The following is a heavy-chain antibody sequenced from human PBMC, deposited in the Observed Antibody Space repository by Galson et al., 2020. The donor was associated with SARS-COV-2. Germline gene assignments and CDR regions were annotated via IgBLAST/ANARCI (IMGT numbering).Heavy chain of an antibody. D-gene: IGHD6-19*01. Sequence: GESLKISCQGSGYTFADYWIAWVRQMPGKGLEWMGLFYPGDSDTTYIPSFQDQVTFSADRSINTAYLQWTSLKASDSGMFYCARQAEPPPEYNTGYFCFDYWGQGTLVTVSS. V-gene: IGHV5-51*01. CDR2: FYPGDSDT. CDR1: GYTFADYW. J-gene: IGHJ4*02. CDR3: ARQAEPPPEYNTGYFCFDY.